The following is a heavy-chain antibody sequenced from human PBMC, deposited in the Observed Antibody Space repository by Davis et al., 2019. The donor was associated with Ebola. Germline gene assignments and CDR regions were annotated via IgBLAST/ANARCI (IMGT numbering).Heavy chain of an antibody. CDR1: GFTFSSYW. J-gene: IGHJ4*02. CDR2: IKQDGSEK. V-gene: IGHV3-7*03. Sequence: GGSLRLSCAASGFTFSSYWMGWVRQAPGKGLEWVANIKQDGSEKYYVDYVKGRFTISKDNSKNTLYLQMNSLRAEDTAVYYCASTPSGYDRGHFDYWGQGTLVTVSS. D-gene: IGHD5-12*01. CDR3: ASTPSGYDRGHFDY.